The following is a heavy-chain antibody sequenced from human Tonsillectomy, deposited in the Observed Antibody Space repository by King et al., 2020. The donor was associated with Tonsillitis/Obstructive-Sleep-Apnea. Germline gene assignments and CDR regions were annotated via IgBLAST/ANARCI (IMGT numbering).Heavy chain of an antibody. V-gene: IGHV4-34*01. Sequence: VQLQQWGAGLLKPSETLSLTCAVYGVSFSGYYWSWIRQPPGKGLEWIGEINHSGSTNYNPSLKSRVTISVDTSKKQFSLKLNSVTAADTAVYYCAREDIVPVPVVMGGGFDYWGQGTLVTVSS. D-gene: IGHD2-2*01. CDR1: GVSFSGYY. J-gene: IGHJ4*02. CDR2: INHSGST. CDR3: AREDIVPVPVVMGGGFDY.